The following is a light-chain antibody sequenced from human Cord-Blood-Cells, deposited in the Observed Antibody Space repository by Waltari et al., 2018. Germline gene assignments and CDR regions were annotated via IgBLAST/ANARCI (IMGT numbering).Light chain of an antibody. CDR1: QSISSW. J-gene: IGKJ4*01. V-gene: IGKV1-5*01. Sequence: DIQMTQSPSTLSASVGDRVTLTCRASQSISSWLAWYQQKPGKAPKLLIDDASSLESGVPSRFSGSGSGTEFTLTISSLQPYDFATYYCQQYNSYSLTFGGGTKVEIK. CDR3: QQYNSYSLT. CDR2: DAS.